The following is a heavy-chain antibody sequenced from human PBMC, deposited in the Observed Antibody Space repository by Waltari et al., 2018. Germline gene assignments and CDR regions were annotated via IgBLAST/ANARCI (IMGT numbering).Heavy chain of an antibody. CDR1: GYTFTSYA. Sequence: QVQLVQSGAEVKKPGASVKVSCKASGYTFTSYAMHWVRQAPGQRLEWMGWINAGNGNTKYSQKFQGRVTITRDTSASTAYMELSSLRSEDTAVYYCARDSYGGNKPLVQREYWFDPWGQGTWSPSPQ. CDR3: ARDSYGGNKPLVQREYWFDP. CDR2: INAGNGNT. V-gene: IGHV1-3*01. J-gene: IGHJ5*02. D-gene: IGHD4-17*01.